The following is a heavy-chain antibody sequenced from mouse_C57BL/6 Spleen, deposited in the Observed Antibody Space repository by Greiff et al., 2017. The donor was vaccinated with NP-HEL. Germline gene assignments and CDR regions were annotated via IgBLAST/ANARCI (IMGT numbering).Heavy chain of an antibody. Sequence: EVHLVESGGGLVKPGGSLKLSCAASGFTFSSYAMSWVRQTPEKRLEWVATISDGGSYTYYPDNVKGRFTISRDNAKNNLYLQMSQLKSEDTAMYYCARGGYDYDVLYYAMDYWGQGTSVTVSS. J-gene: IGHJ4*01. V-gene: IGHV5-4*01. CDR2: ISDGGSYT. CDR1: GFTFSSYA. CDR3: ARGGYDYDVLYYAMDY. D-gene: IGHD2-4*01.